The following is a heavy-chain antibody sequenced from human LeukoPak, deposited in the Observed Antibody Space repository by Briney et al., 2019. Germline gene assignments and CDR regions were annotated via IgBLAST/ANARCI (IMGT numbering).Heavy chain of an antibody. CDR3: ARAHTSSCNGGPCPFFLDF. CDR2: ISPNSGGT. J-gene: IGHJ4*02. D-gene: IGHD2/OR15-2a*01. V-gene: IGHV1-2*02. Sequence: ASVKVSCKASGYTFTGYYMHWVRQAPGQGLEWMGWISPNSGGTNYVQKFQGRVTMTRDTSISTAYMELSGLRSDDTAVYYCARAHTSSCNGGPCPFFLDFWGQGTLVTVSS. CDR1: GYTFTGYY.